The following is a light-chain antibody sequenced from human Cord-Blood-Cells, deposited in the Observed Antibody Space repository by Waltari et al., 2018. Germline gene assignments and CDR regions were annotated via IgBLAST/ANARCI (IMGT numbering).Light chain of an antibody. V-gene: IGLV3-19*01. J-gene: IGLJ3*02. Sequence: SSELTQDPAVSVALGQTVRITCQGDSLRRYYASWYQQKPVQAPVLVIYGKNNRPSGIPDRFSGSSSGNTASLTITGAQAEDEADYYCNSRDSSGNHLVFGGGTKLTVL. CDR2: GKN. CDR3: NSRDSSGNHLV. CDR1: SLRRYY.